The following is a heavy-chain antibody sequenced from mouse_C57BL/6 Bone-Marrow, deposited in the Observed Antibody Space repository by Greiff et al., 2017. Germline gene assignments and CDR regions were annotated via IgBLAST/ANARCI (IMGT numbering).Heavy chain of an antibody. D-gene: IGHD1-1*01. J-gene: IGHJ3*01. V-gene: IGHV1-19*01. Sequence: EVQLQQSGPVLVKPGASVKMSCKASGYTFTDYYMNWVKQSHGKSLEWIGVINPYNGGPSYNQKFKGKATLTVDKSSSTAYMELNSLTSEDSAVYYGARYYYGSSSWFAYWGQGTLVTVSA. CDR2: INPYNGGP. CDR1: GYTFTDYY. CDR3: ARYYYGSSSWFAY.